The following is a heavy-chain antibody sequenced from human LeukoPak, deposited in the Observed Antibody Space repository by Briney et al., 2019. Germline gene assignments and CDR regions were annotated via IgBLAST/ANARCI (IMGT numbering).Heavy chain of an antibody. D-gene: IGHD5-18*01. J-gene: IGHJ6*03. CDR3: ARAPGYSYGWEDYYYYYMDV. Sequence: PSETLSLTCTVSGGSISSYYWSWIWQPPGKGLEWIGYIYYSGSTNYNPSLKSRVTISVDTSKNQFSLKLSSVTAADTAVYYCARAPGYSYGWEDYYYYYMDVWGKGTTVTVSS. CDR1: GGSISSYY. V-gene: IGHV4-59*01. CDR2: IYYSGST.